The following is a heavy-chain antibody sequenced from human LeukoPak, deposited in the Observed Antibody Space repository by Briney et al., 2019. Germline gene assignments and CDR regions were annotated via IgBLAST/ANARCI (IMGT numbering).Heavy chain of an antibody. J-gene: IGHJ2*01. CDR2: IYYSGST. D-gene: IGHD4-17*01. V-gene: IGHV4-31*03. CDR1: GGAISSGGYY. CDR3: AREGYGDYGHYWYFDL. Sequence: PSETQSLTCTVSGGAISSGGYYWGWIRQHPGKGLEWIVYIYYSGSTYYNPSLKSRVTISVDTSKNQFSLKLSSVPAADTAVYSCAREGYGDYGHYWYFDLWGRGTLVTVSS.